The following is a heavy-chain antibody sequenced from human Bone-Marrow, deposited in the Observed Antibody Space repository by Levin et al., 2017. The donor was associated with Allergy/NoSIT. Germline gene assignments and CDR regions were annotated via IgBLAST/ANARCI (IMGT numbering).Heavy chain of an antibody. CDR1: GFTFKNYA. D-gene: IGHD3-10*01. Sequence: PGGSLRLSCAASGFTFKNYAMHWVRQAPGKGLEWVAVISYDGHNEFHADSVRGRFTISRDNSNNTLYLQMNNLRAEDTALYYCAKISESYYGSSGANFDFWGQGTQVTVSS. CDR3: AKISESYYGSSGANFDF. V-gene: IGHV3-30-3*02. J-gene: IGHJ4*02. CDR2: ISYDGHNE.